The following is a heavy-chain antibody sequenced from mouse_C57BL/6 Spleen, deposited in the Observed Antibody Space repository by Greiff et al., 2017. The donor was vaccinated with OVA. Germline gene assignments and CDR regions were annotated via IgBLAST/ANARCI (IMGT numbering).Heavy chain of an antibody. CDR2: IRNKANGYTT. CDR3: ARYDYGSSYVRYFDV. CDR1: GFTFTDYY. J-gene: IGHJ1*03. V-gene: IGHV7-3*01. Sequence: DVKLVESGGGLVQPGGSLSLSCAASGFTFTDYYMSWVRQPPGKALEWLGFIRNKANGYTTEYSASVKGRFTISRDNSQSILYLQMNALRAEDSATYYCARYDYGSSYVRYFDVWGTGTTVTVSS. D-gene: IGHD1-1*01.